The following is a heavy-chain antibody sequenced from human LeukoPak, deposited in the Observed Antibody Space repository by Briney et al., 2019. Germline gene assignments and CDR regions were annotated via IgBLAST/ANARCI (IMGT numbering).Heavy chain of an antibody. Sequence: PGGSLRLSCAASGFTFSSYWMSWVHQAPGKGLEWVANIKQDGSGKYYVDSVKGRFTISRDNAKNSLYLQMNSLRAEDTAVYYCARGYSYGPWTYWGQGILVTVSS. J-gene: IGHJ4*02. D-gene: IGHD5-18*01. CDR1: GFTFSSYW. CDR2: IKQDGSGK. CDR3: ARGYSYGPWTY. V-gene: IGHV3-7*03.